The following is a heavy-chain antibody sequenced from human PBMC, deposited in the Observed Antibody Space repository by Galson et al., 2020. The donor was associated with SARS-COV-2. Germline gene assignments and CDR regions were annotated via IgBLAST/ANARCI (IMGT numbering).Heavy chain of an antibody. Sequence: ASVKVSCKASGYTFTGYYMHWVRQAPGQGLQRMGWINPNSGGTNYAQKFQGRVTMTRDTSISTAYMELSRLRSDDTAVYYCARDRVEYYDILTGYKDRYYYGMDVWGQGTTVTVSS. V-gene: IGHV1-2*02. CDR3: ARDRVEYYDILTGYKDRYYYGMDV. D-gene: IGHD3-9*01. J-gene: IGHJ6*02. CDR2: INPNSGGT. CDR1: GYTFTGYY.